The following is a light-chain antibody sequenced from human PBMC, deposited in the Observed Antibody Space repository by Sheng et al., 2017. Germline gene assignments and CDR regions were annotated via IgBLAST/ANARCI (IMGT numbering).Light chain of an antibody. CDR1: QSVNNNY. CDR3: QQRRNWPPVT. V-gene: IGKV3-11*01. CDR2: DAS. Sequence: EIVLTQSPGTLSLSPGERATLSCRASQSVNNNYLSWYQQKPGQAPRLLIYDASNRATGIPARFSGSGSGTDFTLTISSLEPEDFAVYYCQQRRNWPPVTFGGGTKVEIK. J-gene: IGKJ4*01.